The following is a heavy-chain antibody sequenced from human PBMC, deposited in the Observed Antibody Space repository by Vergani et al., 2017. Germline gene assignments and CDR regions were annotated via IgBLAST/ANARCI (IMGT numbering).Heavy chain of an antibody. V-gene: IGHV3-30*02. CDR3: ARDTVTGSRYFDY. J-gene: IGHJ4*02. CDR1: GFTFSNYG. Sequence: QVQLVESGGGVVQPGGSLRLSCGASGFTFSNYGMHWVRQAPGKGLEWVTFIRYDASNTYYADSVKGRFTISRDNSKNTLFLQMNSLRPEDTAVYYCARDTVTGSRYFDYWGQGTLVTVSS. D-gene: IGHD6-19*01. CDR2: IRYDASNT.